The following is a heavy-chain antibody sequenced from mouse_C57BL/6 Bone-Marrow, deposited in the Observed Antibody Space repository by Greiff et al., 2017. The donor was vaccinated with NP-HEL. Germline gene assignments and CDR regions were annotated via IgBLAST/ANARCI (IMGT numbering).Heavy chain of an antibody. Sequence: QVQLQQSGAELMKPGASVKLSCKATGYTFTGYWIEWVKQRPGHGLEWIGEILPGSGSTNYNEKFKGKATFTADTSSNTAYMQLSSLTTEDSAIYYCARDRVPITTVVATADLDYWGQGTTLTVSS. CDR2: ILPGSGST. J-gene: IGHJ2*01. D-gene: IGHD1-1*01. V-gene: IGHV1-9*01. CDR3: ARDRVPITTVVATADLDY. CDR1: GYTFTGYW.